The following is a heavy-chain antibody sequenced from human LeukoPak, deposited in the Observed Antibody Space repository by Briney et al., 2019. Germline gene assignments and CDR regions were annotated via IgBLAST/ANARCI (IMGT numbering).Heavy chain of an antibody. CDR3: ARDWNCGGDCYST. J-gene: IGHJ4*02. CDR1: GYTFTGYY. Sequence: ASVTVSCKASGYTFTGYYMYWVRQAPGQGLEWMGWINPNSGGTNYAQKFQGRVTMTRDTSISTAYMELSRLRSDDTAVYYCARDWNCGGDCYSTWGQGTLVTVS. V-gene: IGHV1-2*02. CDR2: INPNSGGT. D-gene: IGHD2-21*02.